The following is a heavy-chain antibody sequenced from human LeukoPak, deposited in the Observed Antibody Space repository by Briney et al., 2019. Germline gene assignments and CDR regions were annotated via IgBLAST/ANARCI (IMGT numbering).Heavy chain of an antibody. CDR3: ARDAVGTANAV. Sequence: GGSLRLSCAASGFTFNSYWMHWVRQAPGKGLVWVSHINSDGSITSYADSVKGRFTISRDNAKNTLYLQMNSLRAEDTAVYYCARDAVGTANAVWGQGTTVTVSS. D-gene: IGHD5-18*01. J-gene: IGHJ6*02. V-gene: IGHV3-74*01. CDR2: INSDGSIT. CDR1: GFTFNSYW.